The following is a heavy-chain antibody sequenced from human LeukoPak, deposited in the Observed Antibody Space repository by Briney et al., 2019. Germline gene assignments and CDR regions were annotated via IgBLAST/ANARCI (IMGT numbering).Heavy chain of an antibody. CDR1: GFTFSSYW. CDR2: INSDGSDT. CDR3: ARGDGDGYPK. V-gene: IGHV3-74*01. J-gene: IGHJ4*02. D-gene: IGHD5-24*01. Sequence: PGGSLRLSCAASGFTFSSYWMHWVRQAPGKGLVWVSRINSDGSDTSYADSVKGRLTISRDNAKNTLYLQMNSLGAEDTAVYYCARGDGDGYPKWGQGTLVTVSS.